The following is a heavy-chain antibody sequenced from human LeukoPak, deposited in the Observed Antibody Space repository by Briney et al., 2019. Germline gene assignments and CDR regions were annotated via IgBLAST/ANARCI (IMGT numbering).Heavy chain of an antibody. J-gene: IGHJ4*02. V-gene: IGHV3-15*07. CDR2: IKPKTDGETT. D-gene: IGHD4-17*01. CDR3: ATYTVTTPYYFDY. Sequence: GGSLRLSCAASGFTFSNAYMNWVRQAPGKGLEWVGRIKPKTDGETTEYAAPVKGRFTISRDDSKNTLYLQMNSLKTEDTAVYYCATYTVTTPYYFDYWGQGTLVTVSS. CDR1: GFTFSNAY.